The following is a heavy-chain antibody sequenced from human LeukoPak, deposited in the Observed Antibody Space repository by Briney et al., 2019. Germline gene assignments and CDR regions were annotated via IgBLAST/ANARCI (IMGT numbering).Heavy chain of an antibody. J-gene: IGHJ4*02. CDR2: ISYDGSNK. V-gene: IGHV3-30*03. CDR3: ARSPIRSGLYYFDY. CDR1: GFTFSSYG. D-gene: IGHD6-19*01. Sequence: GRSLRLSCAASGFTFSSYGMHWVRQAPGKGLEWVAVISYDGSNKYYADSVKGRFTISRDNSKNTLYLQMSSLRAEDTAVYYCARSPIRSGLYYFDYWGQGTLVTVSS.